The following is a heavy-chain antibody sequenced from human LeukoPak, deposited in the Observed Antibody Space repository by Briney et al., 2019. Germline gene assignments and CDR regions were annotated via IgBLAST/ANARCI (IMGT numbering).Heavy chain of an antibody. CDR3: ARARRRSYYYDSSGYAFDI. Sequence: SETLSLTCAVYGGSFSGYYWSWIRQPPGKGLEWIGEINHSGSTNYNPSLKSRVTISVDTSKNQFSLKLSSVTAADTAVYYCARARRRSYYYDSSGYAFDIWXQXTMVTVSS. J-gene: IGHJ3*02. V-gene: IGHV4-34*01. CDR2: INHSGST. CDR1: GGSFSGYY. D-gene: IGHD3-22*01.